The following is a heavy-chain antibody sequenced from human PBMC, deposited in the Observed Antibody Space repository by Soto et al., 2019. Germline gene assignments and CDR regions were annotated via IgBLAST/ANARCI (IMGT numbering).Heavy chain of an antibody. CDR1: GGSVSNSNYY. V-gene: IGHV4-39*01. J-gene: IGHJ4*02. Sequence: SETLSLTCTVSGGSVSNSNYYWGWIRQSPGKGLEWFGSVYYRGRSYSKSSVKSRVTISVDTSKNQFSLNLNSVTASDTAVYFCVSQRTSVLTQAYFDYWGPGALVTV. CDR3: VSQRTSVLTQAYFDY. CDR2: VYYRGRS. D-gene: IGHD2-8*01.